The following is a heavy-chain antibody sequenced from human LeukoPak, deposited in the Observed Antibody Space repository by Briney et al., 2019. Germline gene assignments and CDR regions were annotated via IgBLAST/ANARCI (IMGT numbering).Heavy chain of an antibody. CDR2: ISYDGSNN. CDR3: ARGYCSSTSCYLGNL. Sequence: QPGRSLRLSCAASGFTFSSYAMHWVRQAPGKGLEWVAVISYDGSNNYYADSVKGRFTISIDNSKNTLYLQMNSLRAEDTAVYYCARGYCSSTSCYLGNLWGQGTLVTVSS. D-gene: IGHD2-2*01. CDR1: GFTFSSYA. J-gene: IGHJ5*02. V-gene: IGHV3-30*01.